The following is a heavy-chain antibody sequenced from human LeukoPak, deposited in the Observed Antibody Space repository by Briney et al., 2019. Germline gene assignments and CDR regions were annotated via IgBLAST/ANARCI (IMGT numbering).Heavy chain of an antibody. V-gene: IGHV1-69*13. D-gene: IGHD2-2*01. Sequence: ASVKVSCKASGYIFTGYYMHWVRQAPGQGLEWMGGIIPIFGTANYAQKFQGRVTITADESTSTAYMELSSLRSEDTAVYYCARAAPPRYCSSTSCDLYYYYYMDVWGKGTTVTISS. J-gene: IGHJ6*03. CDR3: ARAAPPRYCSSTSCDLYYYYYMDV. CDR1: GYIFTGYY. CDR2: IIPIFGTA.